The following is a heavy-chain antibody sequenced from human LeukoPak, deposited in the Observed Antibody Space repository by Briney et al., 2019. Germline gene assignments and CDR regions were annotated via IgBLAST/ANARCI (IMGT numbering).Heavy chain of an antibody. CDR1: GGSISSYD. V-gene: IGHV4-34*01. Sequence: SEALSLTCTVSGGSISSYDWSWIRQPPGKGLEWIGEVNHSGSTKYNPSLKSRVTISVETSKNQFSLKLSSVTAADTAVYYCARRFLGVWYKPFDYWGQGTLVTVSS. CDR2: VNHSGST. CDR3: ARRFLGVWYKPFDY. D-gene: IGHD6-19*01. J-gene: IGHJ4*02.